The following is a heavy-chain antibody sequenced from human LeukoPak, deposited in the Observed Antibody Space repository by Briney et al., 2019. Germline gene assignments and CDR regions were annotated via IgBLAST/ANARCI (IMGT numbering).Heavy chain of an antibody. J-gene: IGHJ4*02. CDR1: GGSISSYY. CDR2: IYYSGST. CDR3: ARDKGGYDSSGYIGSLLYYFDY. D-gene: IGHD3-22*01. V-gene: IGHV4-59*01. Sequence: SETLSLTCTVSGGSISSYYWSWIRQPPGKGLEWIGYIYYSGSTNYNPSLKSRVTISVDTSKNQFSLKLSSVTAADTAVYYCARDKGGYDSSGYIGSLLYYFDYWGQGTLVTVSS.